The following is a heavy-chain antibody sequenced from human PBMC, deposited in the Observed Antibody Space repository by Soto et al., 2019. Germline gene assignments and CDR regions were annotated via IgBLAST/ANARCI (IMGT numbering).Heavy chain of an antibody. Sequence: SETLSLTCAVYGGSFSGYYWSWIRQPPGKGLEWIGEINHSGSTNYNPSLKSRVTISVGTSKNQFSLKLSSVTAADTAVYYCARGGFKEDLHLGELSLYLYWGQGTLVTVSS. D-gene: IGHD3-16*02. CDR3: ARGGFKEDLHLGELSLYLY. J-gene: IGHJ4*02. CDR2: INHSGST. CDR1: GGSFSGYY. V-gene: IGHV4-34*01.